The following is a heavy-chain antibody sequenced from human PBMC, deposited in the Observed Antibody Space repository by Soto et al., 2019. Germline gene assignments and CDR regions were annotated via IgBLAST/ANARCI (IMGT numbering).Heavy chain of an antibody. Sequence: ASVKVSCKASGGTFSSYAISWVRQAPGQGLEWMGGIIPIFGTANYAQKFQGRVTITADESTSTAYMELSSLRSEDTAVYYCARDRCGSITMHVLEARPDDAFDIWGQGTMVTVSS. CDR3: ARDRCGSITMHVLEARPDDAFDI. V-gene: IGHV1-69*13. CDR2: IIPIFGTA. CDR1: GGTFSSYA. D-gene: IGHD3-10*01. J-gene: IGHJ3*02.